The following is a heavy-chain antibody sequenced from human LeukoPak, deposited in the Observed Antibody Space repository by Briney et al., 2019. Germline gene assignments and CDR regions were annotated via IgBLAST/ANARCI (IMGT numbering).Heavy chain of an antibody. CDR1: GFTFDDYA. D-gene: IGHD1-26*01. CDR3: AKGTSGSYREADY. Sequence: GVTLRLSCSASGFTFDDYAMHRLRQGPGKGREGCLGISWNSGSVAYADSVKGRFTISRDNAKNTLYLQINSLRAEDTALYYCAKGTSGSYREADYWGQGTLVTVSS. V-gene: IGHV3-9*01. J-gene: IGHJ4*02. CDR2: ISWNSGSV.